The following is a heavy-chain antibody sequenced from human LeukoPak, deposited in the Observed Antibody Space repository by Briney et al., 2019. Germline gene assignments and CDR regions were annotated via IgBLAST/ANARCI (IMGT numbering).Heavy chain of an antibody. J-gene: IGHJ4*02. Sequence: GESLKISCKGSGYSFTNYWIGWVRQMPGKGLEWMGIIYPDDSDTRYSPSFQGQVTISADKSISTAYLQWNSLKASDTAMYYCARSLPSGYYYFNYWGQGTLVTVSS. CDR1: GYSFTNYW. V-gene: IGHV5-51*01. CDR3: ARSLPSGYYYFNY. CDR2: IYPDDSDT. D-gene: IGHD3-22*01.